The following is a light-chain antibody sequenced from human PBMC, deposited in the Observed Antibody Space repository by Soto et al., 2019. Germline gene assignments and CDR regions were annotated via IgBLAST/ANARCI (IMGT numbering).Light chain of an antibody. CDR2: QDS. J-gene: IGLJ2*01. CDR3: QAWVSSTPVV. CDR1: KLGDKY. V-gene: IGLV3-1*01. Sequence: SYELTQPPSVSVSPGQTASITCSGDKLGDKYACWYQQKPGQSPVLVIYQDSKRPSGIPERFSGSKSGNTATLTISGTQAMDEADYYCQAWVSSTPVVFGGGTKLTVL.